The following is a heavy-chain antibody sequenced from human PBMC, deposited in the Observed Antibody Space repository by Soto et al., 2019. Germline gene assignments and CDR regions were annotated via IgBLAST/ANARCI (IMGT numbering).Heavy chain of an antibody. J-gene: IGHJ6*03. V-gene: IGHV1-8*01. CDR1: GYTFTSYD. Sequence: ASVKVSCKASGYTFTSYDINWVRQATGQGLEWMGWMNPNSGNTGYAQKFQGRVTMTRNTSISTAYMELSSLRSEDTAVYYCASSHYYDFWSGYYDYYYYMDVWGKGTTVTVSS. CDR2: MNPNSGNT. CDR3: ASSHYYDFWSGYYDYYYYMDV. D-gene: IGHD3-3*01.